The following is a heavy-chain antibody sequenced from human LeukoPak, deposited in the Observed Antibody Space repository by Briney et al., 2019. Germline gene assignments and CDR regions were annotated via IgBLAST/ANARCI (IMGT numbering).Heavy chain of an antibody. D-gene: IGHD2-15*01. CDR1: GGSISSGGNY. CDR3: ARDKGGGYYFDY. J-gene: IGHJ4*02. Sequence: KPSQTLSLTCTVSGGSISSGGNYWSWIRQHPGKGLEWIGYIYYSGSTYYNPSLKSRVTISVDTSKNQFSLKLSSVTAADTAVYYCARDKGGGYYFDYWGQGTLVTVSP. CDR2: IYYSGST. V-gene: IGHV4-31*03.